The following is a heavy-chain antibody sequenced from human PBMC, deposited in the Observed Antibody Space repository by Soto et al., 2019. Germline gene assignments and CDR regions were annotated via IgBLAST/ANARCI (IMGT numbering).Heavy chain of an antibody. V-gene: IGHV1-18*04. CDR1: GYSFTSYW. D-gene: IGHD2-21*02. J-gene: IGHJ3*01. CDR2: IRVKNGNT. CDR3: ARGPTVGDF. Sequence: PGESLKISCKGSGYSFTSYWIGWVRQAPGQGLEWMGWIRVKNGNTNYAQNFQGRFTMTTDTSTSTAYMELRSLRSDDTAVYYCARGPTVGDFWGQGTMVTVSS.